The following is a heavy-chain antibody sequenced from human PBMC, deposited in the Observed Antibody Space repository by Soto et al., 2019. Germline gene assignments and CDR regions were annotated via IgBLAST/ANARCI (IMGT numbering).Heavy chain of an antibody. D-gene: IGHD1-7*01. CDR2: MNPNSGGS. CDR1: GYNFIAQN. V-gene: IGHV1-2*02. CDR3: ARERHLNSPSDAFDL. Sequence: QVHLVQSGAEVKKPGASVKVSCMASGYNFIAQNIHWVRQAPGLGLEWMGKMNPNSGGSDYAQELQGRVTVTRDTSISTVYREVTSLKSDDPAVYYCARERHLNSPSDAFDLWGQGTMVIGSS. J-gene: IGHJ3*01.